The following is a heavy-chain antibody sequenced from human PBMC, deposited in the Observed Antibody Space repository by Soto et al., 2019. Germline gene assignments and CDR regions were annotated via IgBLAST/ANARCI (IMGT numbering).Heavy chain of an antibody. J-gene: IGHJ4*02. V-gene: IGHV1-46*01. CDR3: ARAGRITIVVVAAYFDY. CDR1: GYTFTSYY. D-gene: IGHD2-15*01. Sequence: QVQLVQSGAEVKKPGASVKVSCKASGYTFTSYYMHWVRQAPGQGLEWMGIINPSGGSTSYAQKFQGRVTMTRDTSTSTVYMELSSLRSEDTAVYYCARAGRITIVVVAAYFDYWGQGTLVTVSS. CDR2: INPSGGST.